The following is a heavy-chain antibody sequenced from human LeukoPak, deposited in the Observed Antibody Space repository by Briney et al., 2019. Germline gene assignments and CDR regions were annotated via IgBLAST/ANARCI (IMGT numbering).Heavy chain of an antibody. J-gene: IGHJ4*02. CDR3: ATGSGYYWADY. D-gene: IGHD3-22*01. V-gene: IGHV3-23*01. CDR1: GFTFNSYW. CDR2: ISGSGGST. Sequence: PGGSLRLSCAASGFTFNSYWMHWVRQAPGKGLEWVSAISGSGGSTYYADSVKGRFTISRDNSKNTLYLQMNSLRAEDTAVYYCATGSGYYWADYWGQGTLVTVSS.